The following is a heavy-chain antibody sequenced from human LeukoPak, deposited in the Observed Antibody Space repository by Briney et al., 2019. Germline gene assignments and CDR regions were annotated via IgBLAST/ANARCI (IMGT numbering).Heavy chain of an antibody. CDR3: ARDGYSFGHDFDY. Sequence: GGSLRLSCAASGFTFSSYAMNWVRQAPGKGLEWVSAISGSGGSTYYADSVKGRFTISRDNSKNTLYLQMNSLRAEDTAVYYCARDGYSFGHDFDYWGQGTLVTVSS. CDR1: GFTFSSYA. V-gene: IGHV3-23*01. D-gene: IGHD5-18*01. J-gene: IGHJ4*02. CDR2: ISGSGGST.